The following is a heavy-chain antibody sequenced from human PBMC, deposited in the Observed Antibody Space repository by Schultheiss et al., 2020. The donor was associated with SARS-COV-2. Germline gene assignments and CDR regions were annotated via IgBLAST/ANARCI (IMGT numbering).Heavy chain of an antibody. D-gene: IGHD3-3*01. CDR1: GYTFTGYY. CDR2: INPNSGGT. CDR3: ARGPLRYDFWSGYYSL. J-gene: IGHJ4*02. V-gene: IGHV1-2*02. Sequence: ASVKVSCKASGYTFTGYYMHWVRQAPGQGLEWMGWINPNSGGTNYAQKFQGRVTMTRDTSISTAYMELSSLRSEDTAVYYCARGPLRYDFWSGYYSLWGQGTLVTVSS.